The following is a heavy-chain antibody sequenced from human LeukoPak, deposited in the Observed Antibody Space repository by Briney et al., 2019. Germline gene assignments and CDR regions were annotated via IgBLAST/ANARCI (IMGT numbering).Heavy chain of an antibody. Sequence: PSETLSLTCAVSGGSISSGGYSWSWIRRPPGKGLEWIGYIYHSGSTYYNPSLKSRVTISVDRSKNQFSLKLSSVTAADTAVYYCARVVVDPRDYGDYVNAFDIWGQGTMVTVSS. V-gene: IGHV4-30-2*01. D-gene: IGHD4-17*01. CDR2: IYHSGST. CDR1: GGSISSGGYS. J-gene: IGHJ3*02. CDR3: ARVVVDPRDYGDYVNAFDI.